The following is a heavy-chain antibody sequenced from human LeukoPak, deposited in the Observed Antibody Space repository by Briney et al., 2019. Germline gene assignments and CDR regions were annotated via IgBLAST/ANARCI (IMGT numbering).Heavy chain of an antibody. CDR2: MNPNSGNT. CDR1: GGTFSSYA. V-gene: IGHV1-8*03. J-gene: IGHJ3*02. D-gene: IGHD4-23*01. CDR3: STPSAQTAVATWSAFNI. Sequence: ASVKVSCKASGGTFSSYAISWVRQATGQGLEWMGWMNPNSGNTGYAQKFQGRVTITRNTSISTAYMELSSLRSEDTAVYYCSTPSAQTAVATWSAFNIWGQGTMVTVSS.